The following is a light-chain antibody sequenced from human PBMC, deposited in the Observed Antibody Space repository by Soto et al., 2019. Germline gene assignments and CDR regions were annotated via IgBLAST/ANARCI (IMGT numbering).Light chain of an antibody. V-gene: IGLV1-44*01. Sequence: QSVLTQPPSASGTPGQRISISCSGRTSNIGSNIVAWYQHLPGTAPKLLIYNNNQRPSGVPDRFFGSKSGSSAALAISGLRRVDESEYYCVAGDDSLHGLGFGGG. CDR1: TSNIGSNI. J-gene: IGLJ3*02. CDR3: VAGDDSLHGLG. CDR2: NNN.